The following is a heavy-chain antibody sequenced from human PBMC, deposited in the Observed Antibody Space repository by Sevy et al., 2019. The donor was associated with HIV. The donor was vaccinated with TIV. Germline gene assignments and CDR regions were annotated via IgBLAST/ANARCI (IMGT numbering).Heavy chain of an antibody. D-gene: IGHD2-15*01. CDR3: AKGYCSGGSCPRDYYYYGMDV. Sequence: GGSLRLSCAASGFTFSTYAMNWVRQAPGKGLEWVSSISGSGRSTYYADSVEGRFTISRHNSKNTLYLQMNSLRADDTAVYYYAKGYCSGGSCPRDYYYYGMDVWGQGTTVTVSS. V-gene: IGHV3-23*01. CDR1: GFTFSTYA. J-gene: IGHJ6*02. CDR2: ISGSGRST.